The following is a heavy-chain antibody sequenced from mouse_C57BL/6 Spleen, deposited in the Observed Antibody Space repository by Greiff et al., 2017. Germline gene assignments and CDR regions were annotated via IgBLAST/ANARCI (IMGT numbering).Heavy chain of an antibody. V-gene: IGHV1-80*01. CDR1: GYAFSSYW. CDR3: ARPDYYGSSYFDY. J-gene: IGHJ2*01. Sequence: QVQLKESGAELVKPGASVKISCKASGYAFSSYWMNWVKQRPGKGLEWIGQIYPGDGDTNYNGKFKGKATLTADKSSSTAYMQLSSRTSEDSAVYFCARPDYYGSSYFDYWGQGTTLTVSS. D-gene: IGHD1-1*01. CDR2: IYPGDGDT.